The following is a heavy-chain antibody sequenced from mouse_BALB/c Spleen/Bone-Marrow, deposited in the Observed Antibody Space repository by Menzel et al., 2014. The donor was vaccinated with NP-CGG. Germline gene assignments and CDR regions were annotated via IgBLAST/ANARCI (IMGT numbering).Heavy chain of an antibody. Sequence: EVKVEESGGGLVQPGGSLKLSCTASGFDFSRYWMSWVRQAPGKGLQWIGEIIPESSTINYTPSLKDKFIISRDNAKNTLYLQMSKVRSEDTALYYCTRLTYYGLTDYWGQGTTLTVSS. CDR1: GFDFSRYW. J-gene: IGHJ2*01. V-gene: IGHV4-1*02. CDR2: IIPESSTI. D-gene: IGHD1-2*01. CDR3: TRLTYYGLTDY.